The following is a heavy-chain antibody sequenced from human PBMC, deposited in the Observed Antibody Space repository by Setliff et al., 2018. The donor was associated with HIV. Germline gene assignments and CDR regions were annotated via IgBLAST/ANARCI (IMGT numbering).Heavy chain of an antibody. V-gene: IGHV4-39*01. CDR1: GGSISSSSYY. D-gene: IGHD4-4*01. Sequence: SETLSLTCTVSGGSISSSSYYWGWIRQPPGKGLEWIGSLYYSGSTYYNPSLKSRVTISVDTSKNQFSLKLSSVTAADTAVYYCARLTTVTNYYYYYMDVWGKGTTVTVSS. CDR2: LYYSGST. CDR3: ARLTTVTNYYYYYMDV. J-gene: IGHJ6*03.